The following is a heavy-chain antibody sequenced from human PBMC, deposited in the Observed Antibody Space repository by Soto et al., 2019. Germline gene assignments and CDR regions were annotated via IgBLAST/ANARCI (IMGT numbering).Heavy chain of an antibody. V-gene: IGHV4-34*01. CDR2: INHSGST. J-gene: IGHJ4*02. CDR1: GGSFSGYY. CDR3: ARPYSGYDRGGLGY. D-gene: IGHD5-12*01. Sequence: QVQLQQWGAGLLKPSETLSLTCAVYGGSFSGYYWSWIRQPPGKGLEWIGEINHSGSTNYNPSLNRRVTLSVDTSKNQFSLKLSSVTAADTAVYYCARPYSGYDRGGLGYWGQGTLVTVSS.